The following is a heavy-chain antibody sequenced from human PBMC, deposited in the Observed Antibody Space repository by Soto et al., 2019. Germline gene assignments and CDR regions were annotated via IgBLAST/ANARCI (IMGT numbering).Heavy chain of an antibody. V-gene: IGHV3-30-3*02. CDR1: GFTFSSSA. CDR3: AKEFSKYSSSLGY. CDR2: ISYDGSNK. J-gene: IGHJ4*02. Sequence: QVQPVESGGGVVQPGRSLRLSCAASGFTFSSSAMHWVRQAPGKGLEWVAVISYDGSNKYYADSVKGRFTISRDNSKNTLYLQMNSLRAEDTAVYYCAKEFSKYSSSLGYWGQGTLVTVSS. D-gene: IGHD6-13*01.